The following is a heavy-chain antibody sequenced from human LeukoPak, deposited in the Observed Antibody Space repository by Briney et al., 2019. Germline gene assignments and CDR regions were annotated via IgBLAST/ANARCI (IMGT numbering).Heavy chain of an antibody. J-gene: IGHJ4*02. D-gene: IGHD4-17*01. CDR3: AVTTSDY. V-gene: IGHV1-18*04. Sequence: ASVKVSCKASGYTFPSYFMHWVRQAPGQGLEWMGWISAYNGNTNYAQKLQGRVTMTTDTSTSTAYMELRSLRSDDTAVYYCAVTTSDYWGQGTLVTVSS. CDR2: ISAYNGNT. CDR1: GYTFPSYF.